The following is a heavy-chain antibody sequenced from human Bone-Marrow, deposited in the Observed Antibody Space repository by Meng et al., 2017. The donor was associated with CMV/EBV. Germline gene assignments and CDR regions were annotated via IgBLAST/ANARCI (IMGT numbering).Heavy chain of an antibody. J-gene: IGHJ6*02. V-gene: IGHV1-2*02. Sequence: ASVKVSCKASGYTFTGYYMHWVRQAPGQGLEWMGWINPNGGGTNYAQKFQGRVTMTRDTSISTAYMELSRLRSDDTAVYYCARCRFFDYYYGMDVWGQGTTVNGAS. CDR1: GYTFTGYY. D-gene: IGHD3-3*01. CDR3: ARCRFFDYYYGMDV. CDR2: INPNGGGT.